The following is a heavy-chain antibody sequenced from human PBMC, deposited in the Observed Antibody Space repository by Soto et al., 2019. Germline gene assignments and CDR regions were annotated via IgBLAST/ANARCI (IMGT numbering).Heavy chain of an antibody. CDR2: ISWNSGSI. V-gene: IGHV3-9*01. Sequence: SLKISCAASGFTFDDYAMHWVRQAPGKGLEWVSGISWNSGSIGYADSVKGRFTISRDNAKNSLYLQMNSLRAEDTALYYCAKDMITFGDYYYGMDVWGQGTTVTVSS. CDR3: AKDMITFGDYYYGMDV. D-gene: IGHD3-16*01. CDR1: GFTFDDYA. J-gene: IGHJ6*02.